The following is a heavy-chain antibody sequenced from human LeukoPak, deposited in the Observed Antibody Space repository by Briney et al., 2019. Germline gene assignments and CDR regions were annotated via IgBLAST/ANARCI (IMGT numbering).Heavy chain of an antibody. J-gene: IGHJ2*01. Sequence: SETLSLTCTVSGGSISSYYWSWIRQPPGKGLEWIGYIYYSGSTNYNPSLKSRVSISVDTSNNQFSLKLTSVTAADTAVYYCARAPGSGYYSYWYFDLWGRGTLVTVSS. D-gene: IGHD3-22*01. CDR3: ARAPGSGYYSYWYFDL. CDR2: IYYSGST. V-gene: IGHV4-59*01. CDR1: GGSISSYY.